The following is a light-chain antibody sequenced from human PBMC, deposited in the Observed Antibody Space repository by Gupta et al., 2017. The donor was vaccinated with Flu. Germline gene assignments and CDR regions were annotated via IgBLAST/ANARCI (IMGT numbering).Light chain of an antibody. J-gene: IGKJ1*01. V-gene: IGKV1-8*01. Sequence: AIRMTQSPSSFSSSTGDRVTTTCRASQGISSYLAWYQQKPGKAPKLLIYAASTLQSGVPSRFSGSGSGTDFTLTISCLQSEDFATYYCQQYYIYPRTFGQGTKVEIK. CDR2: AAS. CDR3: QQYYIYPRT. CDR1: QGISSY.